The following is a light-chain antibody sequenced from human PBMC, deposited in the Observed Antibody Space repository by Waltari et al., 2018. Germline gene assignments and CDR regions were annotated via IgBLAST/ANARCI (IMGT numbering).Light chain of an antibody. CDR2: GAS. CDR3: QQYGNSPVT. CDR1: PGVGNDC. Sequence: CRASPGVGNDCLAWYQQIPGPAPRLLIYGASSRATGISDRVSGSGSGTGFTLTISRLESEDFAVYSCQQYGNSPVTFGQGTRLEIK. V-gene: IGKV3-20*01. J-gene: IGKJ5*01.